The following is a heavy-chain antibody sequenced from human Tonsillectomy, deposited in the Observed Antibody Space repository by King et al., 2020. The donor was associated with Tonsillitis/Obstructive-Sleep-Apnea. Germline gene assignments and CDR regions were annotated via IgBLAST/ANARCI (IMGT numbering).Heavy chain of an antibody. J-gene: IGHJ4*02. D-gene: IGHD2-2*01. CDR1: GFTFSNAW. Sequence: VQLVQSGGGLVKPGGSLRLSCSASGFTFSNAWMSWVRQAPGKGLEWVGRIKSKTDGGTTDYAAPVKGRLTISSDESKKTLYLQMNSLKTEDTAVYYCTASYIIVVVPAAQYYFDYWGQGTLVTVSS. V-gene: IGHV3-15*01. CDR2: IKSKTDGGTT. CDR3: TASYIIVVVPAAQYYFDY.